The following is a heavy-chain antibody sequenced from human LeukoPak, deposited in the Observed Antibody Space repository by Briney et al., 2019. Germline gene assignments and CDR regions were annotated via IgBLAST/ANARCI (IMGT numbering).Heavy chain of an antibody. V-gene: IGHV4-61*08. J-gene: IGHJ4*02. D-gene: IGHD5-24*01. CDR1: GASIRRDDHY. Sequence: SETLSLTCTVSGASIRRDDHYWSWIRQTPGKGLEWIGHISYSGSTNSNPSLRSRVTISVDTSTNQFSLKLSSVTATDTAVYSCARRASRENYFDYWGQGILVTVSS. CDR2: ISYSGST. CDR3: ARRASRENYFDY.